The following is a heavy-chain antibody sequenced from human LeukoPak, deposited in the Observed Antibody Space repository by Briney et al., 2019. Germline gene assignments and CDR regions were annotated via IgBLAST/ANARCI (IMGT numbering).Heavy chain of an antibody. Sequence: GASVKVSCKASGYTFTSYDINWVRQATGQGLEWMGWMNPNSGNTGYAQKFQGRVTMTRNTSISTAYMELSSLRSEDTAVYYCARALLRYCSSTSCYWFDPWGQGTLVTVSS. CDR2: MNPNSGNT. J-gene: IGHJ5*02. D-gene: IGHD2-2*01. V-gene: IGHV1-8*01. CDR3: ARALLRYCSSTSCYWFDP. CDR1: GYTFTSYD.